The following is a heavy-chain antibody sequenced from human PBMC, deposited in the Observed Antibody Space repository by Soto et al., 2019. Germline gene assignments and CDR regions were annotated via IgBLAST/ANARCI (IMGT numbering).Heavy chain of an antibody. CDR1: GFPLSTYG. Sequence: EVQLLESGGGLVQPGGSLRLSCAASGFPLSTYGMTWVRQAPGKGLEWVSAITGTGGNTYYVDSVKGRFTSSRDNSKNILYLKVNGLRVETRAVYSCARIRGYWYGLDVWAKGPRSPSP. V-gene: IGHV3-23*01. J-gene: IGHJ6*02. CDR3: ARIRGYWYGLDV. CDR2: ITGTGGNT.